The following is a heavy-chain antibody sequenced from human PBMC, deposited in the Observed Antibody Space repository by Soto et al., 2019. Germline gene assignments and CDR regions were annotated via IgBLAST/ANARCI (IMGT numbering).Heavy chain of an antibody. D-gene: IGHD3-10*01. Sequence: GSLRLSCAASGFTFSSYAMTWVRQTPGKGLEWVSGISGGGGVSTYYADSVKGRFTISRDNSMNTLYLQMNRLRAEDTVVYYCAKDAISMVRGVNNWFDPWGQGTLVTVSS. CDR3: AKDAISMVRGVNNWFDP. CDR2: ISGGGGVST. V-gene: IGHV3-23*01. CDR1: GFTFSSYA. J-gene: IGHJ5*02.